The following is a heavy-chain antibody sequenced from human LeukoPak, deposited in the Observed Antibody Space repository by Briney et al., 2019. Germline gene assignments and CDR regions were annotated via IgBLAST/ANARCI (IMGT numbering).Heavy chain of an antibody. CDR3: AREVGLGSSWYGWFDP. Sequence: ASVKVSCKASEGTFSSYAISWVRRAPGQGLEWMGRIIPIFGTANYAQKFQGRVTITTDESTSTAYMELSSLRSEDTAVYYCAREVGLGSSWYGWFDPWGQGTLVTVSS. J-gene: IGHJ5*02. CDR2: IIPIFGTA. CDR1: EGTFSSYA. V-gene: IGHV1-69*05. D-gene: IGHD6-13*01.